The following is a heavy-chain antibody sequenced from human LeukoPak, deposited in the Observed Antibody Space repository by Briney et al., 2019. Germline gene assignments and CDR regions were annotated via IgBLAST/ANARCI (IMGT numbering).Heavy chain of an antibody. CDR1: GFAFSTYA. CDR3: AKGPNGDYVGAFDF. CDR2: ITGTGGT. V-gene: IGHV3-23*01. J-gene: IGHJ3*01. Sequence: GGSLRLSCAASGFAFSTYALTWVRQAPGKGLEWVSSITGTGGTSYADSVKGRFTVSRDNSKNTLYLQMNSLRAVDTAVYYCAKGPNGDYVGAFDFWGQGTMVTVSS. D-gene: IGHD4-17*01.